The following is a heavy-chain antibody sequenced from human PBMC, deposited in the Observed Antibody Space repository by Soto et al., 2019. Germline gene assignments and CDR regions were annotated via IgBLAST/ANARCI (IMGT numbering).Heavy chain of an antibody. CDR1: RDSFSSYA. CDR3: AKDLVGATRAGGMDV. J-gene: IGHJ6*02. Sequence: GGSLRLCCAVSRDSFSSYAMSWAVHAPGKGLGWVSAIRGSGGSTYYADSVKGRFTISRDNSKNTLYLQMNSLRAEDTAVYYCAKDLVGATRAGGMDVWGQGTTVIVSS. D-gene: IGHD1-26*01. CDR2: IRGSGGST. V-gene: IGHV3-23*01.